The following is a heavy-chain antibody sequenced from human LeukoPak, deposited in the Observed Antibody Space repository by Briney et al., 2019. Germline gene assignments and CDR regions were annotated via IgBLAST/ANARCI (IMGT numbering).Heavy chain of an antibody. Sequence: SETLSLTCTVSGGSISSYYWSWIRQPAGKGLEWIGRIYTSGSTNYNPSLKSRVTMSVDTSKNQFSLKLSSVTAADTAVYYCARGGYCSSTSCPRGAFDIWGQGTMVTVSS. J-gene: IGHJ3*02. CDR1: GGSISSYY. D-gene: IGHD2-2*01. CDR3: ARGGYCSSTSCPRGAFDI. CDR2: IYTSGST. V-gene: IGHV4-4*07.